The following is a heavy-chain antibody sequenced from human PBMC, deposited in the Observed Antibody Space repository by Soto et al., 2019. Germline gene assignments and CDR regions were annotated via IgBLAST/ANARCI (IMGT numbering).Heavy chain of an antibody. CDR1: GASITSRGSY. J-gene: IGHJ6*02. V-gene: IGHV4-30-4*01. CDR2: ISYSGNT. Sequence: QVQLQESGSGLVKPSQTLSLTCSVSGASITSRGSYWTWIRQPPGKGLEWIGHISYSGNTFYNSSLQSRLTISVDTSKNQFSLKMTSVTAADTAVYFCARETMWPSGRYYYYHMDVWGQGTTVPVSS. D-gene: IGHD3-10*01. CDR3: ARETMWPSGRYYYYHMDV.